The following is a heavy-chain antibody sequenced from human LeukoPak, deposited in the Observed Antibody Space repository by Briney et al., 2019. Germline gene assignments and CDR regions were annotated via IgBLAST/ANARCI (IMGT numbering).Heavy chain of an antibody. CDR2: IYSSGTT. J-gene: IGHJ1*01. D-gene: IGHD1-7*01. Sequence: SETLSLTCTVSGGSISSSSYYWGWIRQPPGKGLECIGNIYSSGTTYYNPSLKSRVTISTDTSKSQFSPRLSSVTAADTAVYYCVQNIPGTIEHWGQGTLVTVSS. CDR3: VQNIPGTIEH. CDR1: GGSISSSSYY. V-gene: IGHV4-39*01.